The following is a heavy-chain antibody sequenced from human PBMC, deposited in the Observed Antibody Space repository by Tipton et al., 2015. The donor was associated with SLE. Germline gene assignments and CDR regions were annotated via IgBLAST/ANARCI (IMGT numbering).Heavy chain of an antibody. J-gene: IGHJ4*02. Sequence: TLSLTCTVSGGSISSSSYYWGWIRQPPGKGLEWIGSIYYSGSTYYNPSLKSRVTISVDTSKNQFSLKLSSVTAADTAVYYCAREGVGASDYWGQGTLVTVSS. CDR1: GGSISSSSYY. D-gene: IGHD1-26*01. CDR2: IYYSGST. V-gene: IGHV4-39*07. CDR3: AREGVGASDY.